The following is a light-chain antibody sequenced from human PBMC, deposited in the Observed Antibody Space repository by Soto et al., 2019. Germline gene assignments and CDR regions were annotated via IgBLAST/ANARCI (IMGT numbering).Light chain of an antibody. J-gene: IGLJ1*01. CDR3: CSYTTSSTYV. V-gene: IGLV2-14*03. CDR2: DVN. CDR1: SNDVGAYNY. Sequence: QFVLTPPASVTGSPGQSIAISCTRTSNDVGAYNYVSWYQQHPGKAPKLMIYDVNNRPSGVSNRFSGSKSGNTASLTISGLQAEDEADYYCCSYTTSSTYVFGTGTKVTVL.